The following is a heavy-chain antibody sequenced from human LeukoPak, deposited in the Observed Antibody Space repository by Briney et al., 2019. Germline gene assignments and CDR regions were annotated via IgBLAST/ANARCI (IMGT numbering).Heavy chain of an antibody. CDR2: VYYSGTT. CDR1: GVSISYYY. Sequence: SETLSLTCTASGVSISYYYWSWIRQPPGKGLEWIGYVYYSGTTNYNPSLKSRVTISVDTSKKQFSLKLTSVTAADTAVYYCASLNYDFWSGYYLDYWGQGTLVTVSS. D-gene: IGHD3-3*01. J-gene: IGHJ4*02. V-gene: IGHV4-59*01. CDR3: ASLNYDFWSGYYLDY.